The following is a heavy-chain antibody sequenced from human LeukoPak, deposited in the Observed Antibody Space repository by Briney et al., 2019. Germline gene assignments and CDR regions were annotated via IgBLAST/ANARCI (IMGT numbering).Heavy chain of an antibody. CDR2: INPSGGST. J-gene: IGHJ6*02. CDR3: ARVGRGYSYGYDYYYGMDV. D-gene: IGHD5-18*01. CDR1: GYTFTSYY. Sequence: ASVKVSCKASGYTFTSYYMHWVRQAPGQGLEWMGIINPSGGSTSHAQKFQGRVTMTRDTSTSTVYMELSSLRSGDTAVYYCARVGRGYSYGYDYYYGMDVWGQGTTVTVSS. V-gene: IGHV1-46*01.